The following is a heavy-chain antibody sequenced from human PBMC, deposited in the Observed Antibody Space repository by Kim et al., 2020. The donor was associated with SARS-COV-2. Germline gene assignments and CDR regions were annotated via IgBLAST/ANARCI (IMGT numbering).Heavy chain of an antibody. V-gene: IGHV3-9*01. J-gene: IGHJ4*02. Sequence: GGSLRLSCVASGFTFDDNAMHWVRPTPGKWLEWVAGIRSDSRTIEYADSVTGRFTISRDNAKNSLYLQMNSRRPEDTALHHCAKKQWGDYSFDLWVQGSLVTVSS. CDR1: GFTFDDNA. D-gene: IGHD4-17*01. CDR3: AKKQWGDYSFDL. CDR2: IRSDSRTI.